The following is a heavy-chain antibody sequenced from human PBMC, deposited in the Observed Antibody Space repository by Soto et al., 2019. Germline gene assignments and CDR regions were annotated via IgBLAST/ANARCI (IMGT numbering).Heavy chain of an antibody. CDR1: WDSVSSNSAA. J-gene: IGHJ4*02. D-gene: IGHD4-17*01. CDR2: TYYRSKLYH. V-gene: IGHV6-1*01. CDR3: ARTNGYLDY. Sequence: PSQTLSLTYAISWDSVSSNSAAWNWVRQSPSRGLEWLGRTYYRSKLYHEYAVSVKGRMTINPDTYKNQFSLQLNSVTPEDAAVYYRARTNGYLDYWGQGTPVTSPQ.